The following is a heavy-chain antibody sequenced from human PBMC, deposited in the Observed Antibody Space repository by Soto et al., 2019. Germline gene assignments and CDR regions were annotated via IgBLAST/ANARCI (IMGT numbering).Heavy chain of an antibody. CDR1: GGSFSGYY. CDR3: ARRQIRRYCSGGSCYRPSPFDY. D-gene: IGHD2-15*01. CDR2: INHSGST. V-gene: IGHV4-34*01. Sequence: QVQLQQWGAGLLKPSETLSLTCAVYGGSFSGYYWSWIRQPPGKGLEWIGEINHSGSTNYNPSLKSRVTISVDTSKNQFSLELSSVTAADTAVYYCARRQIRRYCSGGSCYRPSPFDYWGQGTLVTVSS. J-gene: IGHJ4*02.